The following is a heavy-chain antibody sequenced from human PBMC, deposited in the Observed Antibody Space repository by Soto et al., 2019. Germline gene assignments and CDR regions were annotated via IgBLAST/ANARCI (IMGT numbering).Heavy chain of an antibody. J-gene: IGHJ3*02. CDR1: GFTFSSYA. CDR2: ISGSGGST. V-gene: IGHV3-23*01. Sequence: SGGSLRLSCAASGFTFSSYAMGWVRQAPGKGLEWVSAISGSGGSTYYADSVKGRFTISRGNSKNTLYLQMNSLRAEDTAVYYCAKDGWEPGAFDIWGQGTMVTVSS. CDR3: AKDGWEPGAFDI. D-gene: IGHD1-26*01.